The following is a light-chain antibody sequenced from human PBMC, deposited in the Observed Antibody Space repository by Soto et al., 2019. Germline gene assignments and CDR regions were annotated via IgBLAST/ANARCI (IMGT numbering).Light chain of an antibody. J-gene: IGLJ1*01. CDR2: EGS. Sequence: QSALTQPASMSGSPGQSITISCSGTTYGFETYNQVSWYQQHPGKAPKILIYEGSKRPSGVSNRFSGSKSGNTASLTISGLQAEDEADYYCSSYTRSSTLYVFGTGTKLTVL. CDR3: SSYTRSSTLYV. CDR1: TYGFETYNQ. V-gene: IGLV2-14*02.